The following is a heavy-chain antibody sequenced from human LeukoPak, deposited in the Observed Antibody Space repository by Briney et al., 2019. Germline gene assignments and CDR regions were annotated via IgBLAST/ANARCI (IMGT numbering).Heavy chain of an antibody. CDR2: ISSSSGAI. Sequence: GGSLRLSCAASGFTFSNYWMHWVRQAPGKGLEWVSYISSSSGAIYYANSVKGRFTISRDNARKSLYLQMNSLRAEDTAVYYCARDPSAGGPWGQGILVTVSS. J-gene: IGHJ5*02. CDR1: GFTFSNYW. V-gene: IGHV3-48*04. CDR3: ARDPSAGGP.